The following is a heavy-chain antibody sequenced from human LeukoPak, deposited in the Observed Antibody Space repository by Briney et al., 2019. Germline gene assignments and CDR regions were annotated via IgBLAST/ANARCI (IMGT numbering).Heavy chain of an antibody. V-gene: IGHV3-64*01. J-gene: IGHJ4*02. Sequence: PGGSLRLSCAASGFTFGTYAMHWVRQAPGKGLEYVSVISSNGVSTYYANSMKGRFTISRDNSKNTLYLQMGSLRAEDMAVYYCARLLSSSGWYYFDSWGQGTLVTVSS. CDR1: GFTFGTYA. CDR3: ARLLSSSGWYYFDS. CDR2: ISSNGVST. D-gene: IGHD6-19*01.